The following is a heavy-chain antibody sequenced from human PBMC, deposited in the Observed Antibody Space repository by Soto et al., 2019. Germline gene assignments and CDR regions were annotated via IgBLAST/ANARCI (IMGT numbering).Heavy chain of an antibody. J-gene: IGHJ6*02. D-gene: IGHD3-22*01. Sequence: GASVKVSCKASGYTFTGYYMHWVRQAPGQGLEWMGWINPNSGGTNYAQKFQGWVTMTRDTSISTAYMELSRLRSDGTAVYYCARETVVADYGMDVWGQGTTVSVSS. CDR2: INPNSGGT. CDR3: ARETVVADYGMDV. CDR1: GYTFTGYY. V-gene: IGHV1-2*04.